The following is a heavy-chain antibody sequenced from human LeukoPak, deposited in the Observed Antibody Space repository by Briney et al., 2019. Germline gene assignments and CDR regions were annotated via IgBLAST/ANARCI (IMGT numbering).Heavy chain of an antibody. CDR1: GGSFSGYY. CDR3: AREDFSGNNLDY. CDR2: IYYSGST. Sequence: MTSETLSLTCAVYGGSFSGYYWSWIRQPPGKGLEWIGYIYYSGSTYYNPSLKSRVTISVDTSKNQFSLKLSSVTAADTAVYYCAREDFSGNNLDYWGQGTLVTVSS. J-gene: IGHJ4*02. V-gene: IGHV4-30-4*08. D-gene: IGHD4-23*01.